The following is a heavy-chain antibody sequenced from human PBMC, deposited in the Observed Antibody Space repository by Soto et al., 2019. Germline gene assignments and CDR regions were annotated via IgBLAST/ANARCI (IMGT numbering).Heavy chain of an antibody. J-gene: IGHJ6*02. Sequence: GASVKVSCKASGYTFTSYYMHWVRQAPGQGLEWMGIINPSGGSTSYAQKFQGRVTMTRDTSTSTVYMELSSLRSEDTAVYYCAGGGRVTTNPHYYYYGMDVWGQGTTVTVSS. D-gene: IGHD4-17*01. CDR2: INPSGGST. CDR3: AGGGRVTTNPHYYYYGMDV. V-gene: IGHV1-46*01. CDR1: GYTFTSYY.